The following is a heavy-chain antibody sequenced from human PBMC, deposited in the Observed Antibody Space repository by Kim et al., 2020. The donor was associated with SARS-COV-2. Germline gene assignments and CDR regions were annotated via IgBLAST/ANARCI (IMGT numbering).Heavy chain of an antibody. CDR3: TIAARPDVPDY. V-gene: IGHV3-73*01. J-gene: IGHJ4*02. D-gene: IGHD6-6*01. Sequence: AYAASVKDRFTISREDPTNTAYLQMNSLKTEDTAVYYCTIAARPDVPDYWGQGTLVTVSS.